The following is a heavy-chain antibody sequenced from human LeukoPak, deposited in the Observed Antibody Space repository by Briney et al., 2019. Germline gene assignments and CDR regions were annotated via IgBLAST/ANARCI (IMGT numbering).Heavy chain of an antibody. V-gene: IGHV4-39*01. Sequence: PSETLSLTCTVSGGSISSSTYYWGWIRQPPGKGLEWIGSIYSTGTTYYNPSLKSRVAISVDTSKNQFSLKLSSVTAADTAVYYCARHNSWYNPFDPWGQGALVTVSS. J-gene: IGHJ5*02. D-gene: IGHD1-14*01. CDR1: GGSISSSTYY. CDR3: ARHNSWYNPFDP. CDR2: IYSTGTT.